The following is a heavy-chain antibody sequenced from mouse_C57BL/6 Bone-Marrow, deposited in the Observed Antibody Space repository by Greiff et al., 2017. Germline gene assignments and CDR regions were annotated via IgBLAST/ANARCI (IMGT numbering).Heavy chain of an antibody. Sequence: VQLQQSGAELVRPGASVKLSCTASGFNIKDAYMHWVKQRPEQGLEWIGWIDPENGDTESASKFQGKATITADTSSNTAYLQLSSLTSEDTAVYYCTTGLLLNWGQGTLVTVSA. J-gene: IGHJ3*01. D-gene: IGHD2-3*01. CDR2: IDPENGDT. CDR3: TTGLLLN. V-gene: IGHV14-4*01. CDR1: GFNIKDAY.